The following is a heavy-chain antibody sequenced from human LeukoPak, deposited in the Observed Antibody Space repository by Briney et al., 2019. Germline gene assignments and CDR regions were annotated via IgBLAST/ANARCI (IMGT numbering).Heavy chain of an antibody. V-gene: IGHV4-31*03. CDR3: ARGSLTYYDSSGYYYRAFDI. D-gene: IGHD3-22*01. CDR2: IYYSGST. CDR1: GGSISSGGYY. Sequence: SETLSLTCTVSGGSISSGGYYWSWIRQHPGKGLEWIGYIYYSGSTYYNPSLKSRVTISVDTSKNQFSLKLSSVTAADTAVFYCARGSLTYYDSSGYYYRAFDIWGQGTMVTVSS. J-gene: IGHJ3*02.